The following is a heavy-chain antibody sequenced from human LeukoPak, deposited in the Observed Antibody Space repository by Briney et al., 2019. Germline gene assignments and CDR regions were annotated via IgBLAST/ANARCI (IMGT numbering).Heavy chain of an antibody. V-gene: IGHV3-74*01. D-gene: IGHD2-2*02. J-gene: IGHJ4*02. CDR3: AKEVPAAILRPCFDY. CDR1: AFTFNTYW. Sequence: GGSLRLSCAASAFTFNTYWMHWVRHVPGRGLEWVSRINGDESSTNYADSVKGRFTISRDNSKNTLYLQMNSLRAEDTAVYYCAKEVPAAILRPCFDYWGQGTLVTVSS. CDR2: INGDESST.